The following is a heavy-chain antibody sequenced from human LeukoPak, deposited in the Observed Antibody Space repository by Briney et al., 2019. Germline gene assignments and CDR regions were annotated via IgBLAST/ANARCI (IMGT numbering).Heavy chain of an antibody. Sequence: PSETLSLTCAVYGGSFSGYYWSWIRQPPGKELEWIGEINHSGSTNYNPSLKSRVTISVDTSKNQFSLKLSSVTAADTAVYYCARGGVYYYYGMDVWGQGTTVTVSS. CDR2: INHSGST. CDR1: GGSFSGYY. D-gene: IGHD2-8*01. J-gene: IGHJ6*02. V-gene: IGHV4-34*01. CDR3: ARGGVYYYYGMDV.